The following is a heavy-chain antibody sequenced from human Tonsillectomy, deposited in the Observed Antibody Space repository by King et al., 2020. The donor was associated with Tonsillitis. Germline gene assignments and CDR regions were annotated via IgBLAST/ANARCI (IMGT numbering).Heavy chain of an antibody. CDR1: GFTFSDHY. J-gene: IGHJ4*02. CDR2: TRNKPNTYTT. CDR3: ARDLSGDLDF. Sequence: VQLVESGGGLVQPGGSLRLSCAASGFTFSDHYMDWVRQAPGKGLEWVCRTRNKPNTYTTEYAASVKGRFTISRDDSKNSLYLQMNSLTIEDTAVYYCARDLSGDLDFWGQGTLVTVSS. D-gene: IGHD3-10*02. V-gene: IGHV3-72*01.